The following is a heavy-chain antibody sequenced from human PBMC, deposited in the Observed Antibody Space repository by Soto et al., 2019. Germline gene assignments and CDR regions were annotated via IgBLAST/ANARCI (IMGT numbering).Heavy chain of an antibody. J-gene: IGHJ6*02. CDR2: INPSGGST. D-gene: IGHD6-13*01. Sequence: ASVKVSCKASGYTFTSYYMHWVRQAPGQGLEWMGIINPSGGSTSYAQKFQGRVTMTRDTSTSTVYMELSSLRSEDTAVYYCARDIAAAIGPYYYYGMDAWGQGTTVTVSS. V-gene: IGHV1-46*03. CDR3: ARDIAAAIGPYYYYGMDA. CDR1: GYTFTSYY.